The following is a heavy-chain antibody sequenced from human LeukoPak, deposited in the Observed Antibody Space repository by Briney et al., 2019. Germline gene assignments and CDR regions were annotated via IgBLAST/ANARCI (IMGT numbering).Heavy chain of an antibody. CDR3: AKENEAAALPDNWFDP. CDR1: GFTFSSYA. CDR2: ISGSGGTT. J-gene: IGHJ5*02. D-gene: IGHD2-2*01. V-gene: IGHV3-23*01. Sequence: GGSLRLSCAVSGFTFSSYAMSWVRQAPGKGLEWVSGISGSGGTTYYADSVKGRFTISRDNSKKTLYLQMNRLRAEDTAVYYCAKENEAAALPDNWFDPWGQETLVTVSS.